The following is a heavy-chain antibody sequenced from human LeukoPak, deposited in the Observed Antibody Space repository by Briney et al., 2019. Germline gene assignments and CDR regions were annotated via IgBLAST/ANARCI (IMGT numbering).Heavy chain of an antibody. J-gene: IGHJ5*02. D-gene: IGHD5-18*01. CDR1: GYSISSGYY. CDR3: AKGAGGFSYYNWFDP. CDR2: IYHSGIT. V-gene: IGHV4-38-2*02. Sequence: PSETLSLTCNVSGYSISSGYYWGWIRQPPGKGLEWIGKIYHSGITAYNPSLKSRVTISVDTSKNQFSLKLASVTAADTAIYYCAKGAGGFSYYNWFDPWGQGTLVTVSS.